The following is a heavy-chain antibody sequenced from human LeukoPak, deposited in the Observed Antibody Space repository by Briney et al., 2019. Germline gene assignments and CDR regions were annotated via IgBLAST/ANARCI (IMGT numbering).Heavy chain of an antibody. CDR3: ARDRLAARPDSWFDP. V-gene: IGHV3-30-3*01. CDR2: ISYDGSNK. D-gene: IGHD6-6*01. CDR1: GFTFSSYA. Sequence: SLRLSCAASGFTFSSYAMHWVRQAPGKGLEWVAVISYDGSNKYYPPSVKRRFPISRDHSKNTLYLQMNSLRAEDTAVYYCARDRLAARPDSWFDPWGQGTLVTVSS. J-gene: IGHJ5*02.